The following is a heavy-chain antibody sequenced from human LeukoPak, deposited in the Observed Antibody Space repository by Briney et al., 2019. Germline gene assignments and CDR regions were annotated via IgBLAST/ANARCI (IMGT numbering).Heavy chain of an antibody. Sequence: PSETLSLTCTVSGGSISSGGYYWSWIRQPPGKGLEWIGYIYHSGSTYYNPSLKSRVTISVDRSKNQFSLKLSSVTAADTAVYYCASNIVVVPAADFNWFDPWGQGTLVTVSS. V-gene: IGHV4-30-2*01. CDR2: IYHSGST. CDR1: GGSISSGGYY. D-gene: IGHD2-2*01. CDR3: ASNIVVVPAADFNWFDP. J-gene: IGHJ5*02.